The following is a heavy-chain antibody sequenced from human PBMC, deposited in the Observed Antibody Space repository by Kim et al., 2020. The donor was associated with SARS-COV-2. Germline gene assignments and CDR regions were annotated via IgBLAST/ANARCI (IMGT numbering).Heavy chain of an antibody. V-gene: IGHV4-31*02. CDR3: ARGRITIFGVVTEFDY. J-gene: IGHJ4*02. D-gene: IGHD3-3*01. Sequence: CLKSRVTISVATSKNQFSLKLSSVTAADTAVYYWARGRITIFGVVTEFDYWGQGTLVTVSS.